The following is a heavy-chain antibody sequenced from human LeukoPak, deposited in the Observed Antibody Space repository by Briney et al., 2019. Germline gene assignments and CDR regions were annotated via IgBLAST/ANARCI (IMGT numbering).Heavy chain of an antibody. CDR3: ARASEIYSTYYAMDV. CDR2: IRYDGSNK. Sequence: GGSLRLSCAASGFTFSSYGMHWVRQAPGKGLEWVAFIRYDGSNKYYADSVKGRFTVSRDNSKNTLYLQMNSLGAEDTAVYYCARASEIYSTYYAMDVWGQGTTVTVPS. CDR1: GFTFSSYG. J-gene: IGHJ6*02. D-gene: IGHD2-15*01. V-gene: IGHV3-30*02.